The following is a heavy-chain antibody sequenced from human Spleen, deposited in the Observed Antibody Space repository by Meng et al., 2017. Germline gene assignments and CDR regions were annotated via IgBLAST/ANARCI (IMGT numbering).Heavy chain of an antibody. D-gene: IGHD3-3*01. CDR1: DYTFTRYG. J-gene: IGHJ4*02. CDR2: ISGYSGNT. V-gene: IGHV1-18*01. CDR3: ARDLSTIFGVGAIFDY. Sequence: ASVKVSCKASDYTFTRYGISWVRQAPGQGLEWLAWISGYSGNTRYAQKFQGRVSVTTDTSTSTAYMDLSRLRPDDTAEYYCARDLSTIFGVGAIFDYWGQGSLVTVSS.